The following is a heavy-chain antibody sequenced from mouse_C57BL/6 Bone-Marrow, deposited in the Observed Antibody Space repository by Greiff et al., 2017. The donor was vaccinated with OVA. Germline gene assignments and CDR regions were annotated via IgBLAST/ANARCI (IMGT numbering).Heavy chain of an antibody. J-gene: IGHJ4*01. D-gene: IGHD1-1*01. CDR1: GYSFTDYN. CDR2: INPNYGTT. V-gene: IGHV1-39*01. Sequence: EVQLQQSGPELVKPGASVKISCKASGYSFTDYNMNWVKQSNGKSLEWIGVINPNYGTTSYNQKFNGKATLTVDKASSTAYKQLNSLTSEDYAVYYCAREYGSSPNYYAMDYWGQGTSVTVSS. CDR3: AREYGSSPNYYAMDY.